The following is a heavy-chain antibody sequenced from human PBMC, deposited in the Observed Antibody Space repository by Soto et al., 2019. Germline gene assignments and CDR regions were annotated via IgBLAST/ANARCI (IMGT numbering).Heavy chain of an antibody. CDR3: AKVNVVVPAAIEGYFDY. CDR1: GFTFDDYA. J-gene: IGHJ4*02. D-gene: IGHD2-2*02. CDR2: ISWNSGSI. V-gene: IGHV3-9*01. Sequence: GGSLRLSCAASGFTFDDYAMHWVRQAPGKGLEWVSGISWNSGSIGYADSVKGRFTISRDNAKNSLYLQMNSLRAEDTALYYCAKVNVVVPAAIEGYFDYWGQGTLVTVSS.